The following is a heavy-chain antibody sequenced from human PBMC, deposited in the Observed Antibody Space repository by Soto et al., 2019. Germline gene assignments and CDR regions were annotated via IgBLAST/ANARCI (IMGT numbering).Heavy chain of an antibody. CDR1: GFTFSSYG. Sequence: GGSLRLSCAASGFTFSSYGMHWVRQAPGKGLEWVAVIWYDGSNKYYADSVKGRFTISRDNSKNTLYLQMNSLRAEDTAVYYCARVGQWLVFDYWGQGTLVTVSS. D-gene: IGHD6-19*01. CDR3: ARVGQWLVFDY. V-gene: IGHV3-33*01. CDR2: IWYDGSNK. J-gene: IGHJ4*02.